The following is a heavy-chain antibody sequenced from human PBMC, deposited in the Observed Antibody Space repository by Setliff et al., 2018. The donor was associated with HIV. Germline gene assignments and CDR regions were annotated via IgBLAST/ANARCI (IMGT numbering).Heavy chain of an antibody. Sequence: PGGSLRLSCAASGFTFSTYSMNWVRQAPGKGLEWVSYISGTSGTMYYANSVKGRFTISRDNSKNTLYLQMNSPRADDTAVYYCARDSSTKEMATIWVNFDYWGQGTLVTVSS. V-gene: IGHV3-48*01. CDR3: ARDSSTKEMATIWVNFDY. D-gene: IGHD5-12*01. CDR1: GFTFSTYS. J-gene: IGHJ4*02. CDR2: ISGTSGTM.